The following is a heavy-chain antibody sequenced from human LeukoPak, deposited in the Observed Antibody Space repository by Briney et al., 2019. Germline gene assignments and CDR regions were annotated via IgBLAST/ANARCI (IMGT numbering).Heavy chain of an antibody. D-gene: IGHD6-13*01. J-gene: IGHJ3*02. CDR1: GYTFTSYY. CDR3: AANLAAAGRDDAFDI. CDR2: ISAYNGNT. V-gene: IGHV1-18*04. Sequence: ASVKVSCKASGYTFTSYYMHWVRQAPGQGLEWMGWISAYNGNTNYAQKLQGRVTMTTDTSTSTAYMELRSLRSDDTAVYYCAANLAAAGRDDAFDIWGQGTMVTVSS.